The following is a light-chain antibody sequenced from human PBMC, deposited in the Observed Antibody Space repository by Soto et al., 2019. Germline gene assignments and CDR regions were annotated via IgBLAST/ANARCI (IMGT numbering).Light chain of an antibody. CDR1: QSVSSN. J-gene: IGKJ1*01. Sequence: EIVMTHSPATLSVSPGERATLSCRASQSVSSNLAWYQQKPGQAPRLLIYGASTRATGIPARFSGSGSGTEFTLTISSLQSEDFAVYYCQQYNNWPQWTFGQVTKVDIK. V-gene: IGKV3-15*01. CDR2: GAS. CDR3: QQYNNWPQWT.